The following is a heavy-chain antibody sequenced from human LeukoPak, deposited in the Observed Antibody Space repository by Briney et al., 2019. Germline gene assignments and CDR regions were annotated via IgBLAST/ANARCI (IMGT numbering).Heavy chain of an antibody. Sequence: PGGSLRLSCAASGFTFRSYSMNWVRKAPGKGLGWVSSISRSSSYIYYADSVKGRFTISRDNAKNSLYLQMNSLRAEDTAVYYCARRSGYCSSTSCYPERFDYWGQGTLVTVSS. J-gene: IGHJ4*02. D-gene: IGHD2-2*01. CDR1: GFTFRSYS. CDR3: ARRSGYCSSTSCYPERFDY. V-gene: IGHV3-21*01. CDR2: ISRSSSYI.